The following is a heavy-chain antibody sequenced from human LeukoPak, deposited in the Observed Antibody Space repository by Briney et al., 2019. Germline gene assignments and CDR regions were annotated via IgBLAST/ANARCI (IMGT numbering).Heavy chain of an antibody. CDR2: IHPDDSDT. CDR3: ARSNFYDTNDQFDY. V-gene: IGHV5-51*01. J-gene: IGHJ4*02. Sequence: GESLKISCKGSGYSFTSYWIGWVRQMPGKGLEWMGIIHPDDSDTKYSPSFQGQVTLSADKSISTAYLQWSSLKASDTAMYYCARSNFYDTNDQFDYWGQGTRVTVSS. D-gene: IGHD3-22*01. CDR1: GYSFTSYW.